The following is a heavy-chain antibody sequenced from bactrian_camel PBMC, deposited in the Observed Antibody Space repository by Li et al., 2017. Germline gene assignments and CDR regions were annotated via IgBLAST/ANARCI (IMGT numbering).Heavy chain of an antibody. CDR1: VTIHNNYC. CDR2: VDGEGRI. J-gene: IGHJ4*01. D-gene: IGHD2*01. Sequence: HVQLVESGGGSVQAGGSLRLSCEASVTIHNNYCMGWFRQAPGNAREMVADVDGEGRIHLADSVKGRFTISQDNAKKALFLQMNDLTPEDTAMYYCAATSMCLSGYRPREADYMIWGQGTQVTVS. V-gene: IGHV3S53*01. CDR3: AATSMCLSGYRPREADYMI.